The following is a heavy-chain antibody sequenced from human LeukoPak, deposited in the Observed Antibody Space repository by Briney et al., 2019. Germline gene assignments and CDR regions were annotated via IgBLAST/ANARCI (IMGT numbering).Heavy chain of an antibody. CDR3: ARDSAYGFAY. CDR2: IYSDGRST. D-gene: IGHD5-12*01. V-gene: IGHV3-74*01. CDR1: GFTFSSYW. Sequence: GGSLRLSCAVSGFTFSSYWMHWVRQAPGKGLVWVSLIYSDGRSTTYADSVKGRFTISRDNAKNTLYLQMNSLRAEDSAVYYCARDSAYGFAYWGQGTLVTVSS. J-gene: IGHJ4*02.